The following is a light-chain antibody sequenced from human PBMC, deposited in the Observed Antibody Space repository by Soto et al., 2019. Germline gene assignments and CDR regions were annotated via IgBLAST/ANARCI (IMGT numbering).Light chain of an antibody. Sequence: EIVMTQSPATLSVSPGERATLSCRASQSVRNNLAWYQQKPGLAPRLLISAASTRATGIPARFSGNGSETEFTLIIDNLQSEDYVLYYCQQYNKWPPWTFGQGTKVEVK. CDR2: AAS. CDR3: QQYNKWPPWT. V-gene: IGKV3-15*01. J-gene: IGKJ1*01. CDR1: QSVRNN.